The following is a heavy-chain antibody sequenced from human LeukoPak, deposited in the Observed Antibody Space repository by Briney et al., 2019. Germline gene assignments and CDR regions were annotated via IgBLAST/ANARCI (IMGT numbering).Heavy chain of an antibody. CDR2: ISDSGGRT. Sequence: GGSLRLSCAVSGITLSNYGMSRVRQAPGKGLEWVAGISDSGGRTKYADSVKGRFTISRDNSKNTLYLQMNSLRAEDTAVYFCAKRGVVIRVILVGFHKEAYYFDSWGQGALVTVSS. CDR1: GITLSNYG. J-gene: IGHJ4*02. D-gene: IGHD3-22*01. CDR3: AKRGVVIRVILVGFHKEAYYFDS. V-gene: IGHV3-23*01.